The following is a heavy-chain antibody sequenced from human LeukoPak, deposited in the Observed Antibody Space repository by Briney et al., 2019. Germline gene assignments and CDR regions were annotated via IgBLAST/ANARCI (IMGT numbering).Heavy chain of an antibody. CDR1: GFTLSTNW. D-gene: IGHD5-12*01. Sequence: GGSLRLSCAASGFTLSTNWMSWVRQAPGKGLEWVANINQDGGDKNYVDFVKGRFTISRDNAKNSLYLQMNSLRVEDTAVYNCVRWATLSPWGQGTLVTVSS. CDR2: INQDGGDK. J-gene: IGHJ5*02. V-gene: IGHV3-7*01. CDR3: VRWATLSP.